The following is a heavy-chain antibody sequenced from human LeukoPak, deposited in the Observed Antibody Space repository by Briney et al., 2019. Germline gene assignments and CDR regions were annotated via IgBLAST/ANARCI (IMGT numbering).Heavy chain of an antibody. CDR2: FDPEDGET. Sequence: ASVKVSCKVSGYTLTELSMHWVRQAPGKGLEWMGGFDPEDGETIYAQKFQGRVTMTEDTSTDTAYMELSSLRSGDTAVYYCASFSGWSQGRRVYWGQGTLVTVSS. CDR1: GYTLTELS. CDR3: ASFSGWSQGRRVY. V-gene: IGHV1-24*01. J-gene: IGHJ4*02. D-gene: IGHD6-19*01.